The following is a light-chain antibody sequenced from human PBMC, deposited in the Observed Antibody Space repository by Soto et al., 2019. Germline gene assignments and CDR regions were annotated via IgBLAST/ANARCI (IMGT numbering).Light chain of an antibody. J-gene: IGLJ3*02. CDR3: RSYTTSNTWV. Sequence: QSALTQPASVSASPGQSITISCTGTSSDIGTYNYVSWYQQHPGKAPTLMIFEVNNRPSWVSNRFSGSKSGNTASLTVSGLQAEDEADYYCRSYTTSNTWVFGGGTKLTVL. CDR2: EVN. CDR1: SSDIGTYNY. V-gene: IGLV2-14*01.